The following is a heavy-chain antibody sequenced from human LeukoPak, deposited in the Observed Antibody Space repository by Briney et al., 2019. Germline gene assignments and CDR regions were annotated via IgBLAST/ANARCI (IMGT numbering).Heavy chain of an antibody. CDR3: ARDPLRGYSGYDYLLDY. J-gene: IGHJ4*02. Sequence: SVKVSCKASGGTFISYAISWVRQAPGQGVEWMGGIIPMFGTANYAQKFQGRVTITADESTSTAYMELSSLRSEDTAVYYCARDPLRGYSGYDYLLDYWGQGTLVTVSS. V-gene: IGHV1-69*01. CDR2: IIPMFGTA. CDR1: GGTFISYA. D-gene: IGHD5-12*01.